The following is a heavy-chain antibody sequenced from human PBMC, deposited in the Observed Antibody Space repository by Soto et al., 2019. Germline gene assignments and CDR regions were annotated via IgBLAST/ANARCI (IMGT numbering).Heavy chain of an antibody. Sequence: ASVKVSCTASGYTFTSYYMHWVRQAPGQGLEWMGIINPSGGSTSYAQKFQGRVTMTRDTSTSTVYMELSSLRSEDTAVYYCASNIGYCSGGSCYNSVAFDIWGQGTMVTVSS. V-gene: IGHV1-46*01. CDR1: GYTFTSYY. CDR2: INPSGGST. D-gene: IGHD2-15*01. CDR3: ASNIGYCSGGSCYNSVAFDI. J-gene: IGHJ3*02.